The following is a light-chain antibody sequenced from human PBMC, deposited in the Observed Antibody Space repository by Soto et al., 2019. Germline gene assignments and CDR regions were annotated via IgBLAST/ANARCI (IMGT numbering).Light chain of an antibody. CDR3: QVWDSSSDQAV. V-gene: IGLV3-21*04. Sequence: SYVLTQPPSVSVAPGKTARITCGGNNIGSKSVHWYQQKPGQAPVLVIYYDSDRPSGIPERFSGSNSGNTATLTISRVEAGDEADYYCQVWDSSSDQAVFGTGTKVTVL. CDR2: YDS. J-gene: IGLJ1*01. CDR1: NIGSKS.